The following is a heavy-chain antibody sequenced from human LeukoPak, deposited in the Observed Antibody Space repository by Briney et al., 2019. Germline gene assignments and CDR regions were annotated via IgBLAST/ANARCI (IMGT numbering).Heavy chain of an antibody. V-gene: IGHV4-30-2*01. Sequence: SETLSLTCAVSGGSIGSGGYSWSWIRQPPGKGLEWIGYIYHSGSTYYNPSLKSRVTISVDRSKNQFSLKLSSVTAADTAVYYCARVRKYRPQSPHYYYGMDVWGQGTMVTVSS. J-gene: IGHJ6*02. D-gene: IGHD1-14*01. CDR1: GGSIGSGGYS. CDR3: ARVRKYRPQSPHYYYGMDV. CDR2: IYHSGST.